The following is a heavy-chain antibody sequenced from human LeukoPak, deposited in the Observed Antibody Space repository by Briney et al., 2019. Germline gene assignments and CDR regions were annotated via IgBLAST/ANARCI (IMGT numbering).Heavy chain of an antibody. Sequence: GGSLRLSCAASGFTFSDYYMSWIRQAPGKGLEWVSYISSSGSTIYYADSVKGRFTISRDNAKNSLYLQMNSLRAEGTAVYYCARELGYYDFWSGYLTGPRTHEYYFDYWGQGTLVTVSS. CDR1: GFTFSDYY. CDR3: ARELGYYDFWSGYLTGPRTHEYYFDY. J-gene: IGHJ4*02. V-gene: IGHV3-11*01. CDR2: ISSSGSTI. D-gene: IGHD3-3*01.